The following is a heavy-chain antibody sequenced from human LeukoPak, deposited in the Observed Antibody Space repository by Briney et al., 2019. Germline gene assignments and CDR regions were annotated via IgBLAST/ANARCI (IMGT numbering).Heavy chain of an antibody. V-gene: IGHV4-59*08. CDR1: GGSISSYY. CDR3: AAIGSLHDAFDI. Sequence: SETLSPTCTVSGGSISSYYWSWIRQPPGKGLEWIGYIYYSGSTNYNPSLKSRVTISVDTSKNQFPLKLSSVTAADTAVYYCAAIGSLHDAFDIWGQGTMVTVSS. CDR2: IYYSGST. J-gene: IGHJ3*02.